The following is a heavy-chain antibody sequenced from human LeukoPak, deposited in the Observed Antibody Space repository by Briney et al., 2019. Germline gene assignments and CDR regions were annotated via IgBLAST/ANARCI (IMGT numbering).Heavy chain of an antibody. D-gene: IGHD1-26*01. V-gene: IGHV3-23*01. CDR3: AKSQDGGRLFHFDY. CDR2: ISGSGGST. J-gene: IGHJ4*02. Sequence: GGSLRLSCAASGFTFSSYAMSWVRQAPGKGLEWVSVISGSGGSTYSADSVRGRFTISRDNSKNTLYLQMNSLRAEDTAVYFCAKSQDGGRLFHFDYWGQGTLVTVSS. CDR1: GFTFSSYA.